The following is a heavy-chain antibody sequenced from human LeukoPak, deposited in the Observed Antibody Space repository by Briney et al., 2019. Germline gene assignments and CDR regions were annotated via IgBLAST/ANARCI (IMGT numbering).Heavy chain of an antibody. V-gene: IGHV4-39*01. D-gene: IGHD6-13*01. CDR3: ARAKAAAGIDYFDY. CDR2: IYYSGNT. J-gene: IGHJ4*02. CDR1: GGSISSSDYY. Sequence: PSETLSLTCTVSGGSISSSDYYWGWIRQPPGKGLEWIGSIYYSGNTYYNPSLKSRVTISVDTSKNQFSLRLSFVTAADTAVYYCARAKAAAGIDYFDYWGQGTLVTVSS.